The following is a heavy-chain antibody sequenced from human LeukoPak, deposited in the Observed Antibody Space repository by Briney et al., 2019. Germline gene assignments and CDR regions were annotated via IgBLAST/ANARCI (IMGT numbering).Heavy chain of an antibody. CDR2: ISGSGGLT. CDR3: AKAIGGWYYFDY. V-gene: IGHV3-23*01. J-gene: IGHJ4*02. Sequence: GGSLRLSCATSGFTFSSYAMTWVRQAPGKGLEWVSGISGSGGLTNYADSVKGRFTISRDNSKNTLYLEMNSLRAEDTAVYYCAKAIGGWYYFDYWGQGTLLTVSS. D-gene: IGHD6-19*01. CDR1: GFTFSSYA.